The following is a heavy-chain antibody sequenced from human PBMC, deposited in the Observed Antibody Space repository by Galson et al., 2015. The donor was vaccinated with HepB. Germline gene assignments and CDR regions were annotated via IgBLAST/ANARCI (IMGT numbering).Heavy chain of an antibody. CDR2: IYWNDDK. V-gene: IGHV2-5*01. Sequence: PALVKPTQTLTLTCTFSGFSLSTSGVGVGWIRQPPGKALEWLALIYWNDDKRYSPSLKSRLTITKDTSKNQVVLTMTNMDPVDTATYYCAHTEGSRGIWLGEPHFWFDPWGQGTLVTVSS. CDR3: AHTEGSRGIWLGEPHFWFDP. D-gene: IGHD3-10*01. CDR1: GFSLSTSGVG. J-gene: IGHJ5*02.